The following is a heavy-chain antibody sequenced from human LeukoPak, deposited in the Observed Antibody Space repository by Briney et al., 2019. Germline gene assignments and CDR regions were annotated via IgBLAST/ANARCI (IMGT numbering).Heavy chain of an antibody. CDR3: TTGITMVRGVIHLIDY. CDR2: IKSKTDGGTT. V-gene: IGHV3-15*01. J-gene: IGHJ4*02. Sequence: GGSLRLSCAASRFTFSKAWMSWVRQAPGRGLEWVGRIKSKTDGGTTDYAAPVKGRFTISRDDSKNTLYLQMNSLKTEDTAVYYCTTGITMVRGVIHLIDYWGQGTLVTVSS. D-gene: IGHD3-10*01. CDR1: RFTFSKAW.